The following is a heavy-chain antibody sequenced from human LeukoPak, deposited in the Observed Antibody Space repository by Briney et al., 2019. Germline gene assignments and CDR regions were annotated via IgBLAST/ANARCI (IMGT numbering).Heavy chain of an antibody. CDR1: GFTFSSYV. V-gene: IGHV3-23*01. CDR2: ISGSGGTT. CDR3: AKDSSTTATTKGGPRRSFDY. D-gene: IGHD4-17*01. Sequence: PGGSLRLSCAASGFTFSSYVMSWVRQAPGKGLDWVSVISGSGGTTYYADSVKGRFTISRDNSKNTLYLQMNSLRAEDTAIYYCAKDSSTTATTKGGPRRSFDYWGLGTLVTVSS. J-gene: IGHJ4*02.